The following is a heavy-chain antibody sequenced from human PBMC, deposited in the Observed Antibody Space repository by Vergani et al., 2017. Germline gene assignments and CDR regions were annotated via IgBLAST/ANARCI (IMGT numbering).Heavy chain of an antibody. V-gene: IGHV3-33*01. Sequence: QVQLVESGGGVVQPGRSLRLSCAASGFTFNQYGMHWVRQAPGKGLEWVAVTWYEGNNKQYADSVKGRFTISRDNVKSTMYLQMNSLRDEDTGVYYCARDLRLLYNRFDPWGQGTLVTVSS. D-gene: IGHD1-14*01. CDR1: GFTFNQYG. J-gene: IGHJ5*01. CDR3: ARDLRLLYNRFDP. CDR2: TWYEGNNK.